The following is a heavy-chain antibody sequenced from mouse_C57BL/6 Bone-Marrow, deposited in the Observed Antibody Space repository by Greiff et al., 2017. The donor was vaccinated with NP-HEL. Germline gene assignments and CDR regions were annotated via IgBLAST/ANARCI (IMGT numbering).Heavy chain of an antibody. D-gene: IGHD1-1*01. Sequence: VQLQQPGAELVMPGASVKLSCKASGYTFTSYWMHWVKQRPGQGLEWIGEIDPSDSYTNYHQKFKGKSTLTVDKSSSTAYMQLSSLTSEDSAVYYCAREGYYGSSYGFAYWGQGTLVTVSA. V-gene: IGHV1-69*01. CDR1: GYTFTSYW. CDR2: IDPSDSYT. CDR3: AREGYYGSSYGFAY. J-gene: IGHJ3*01.